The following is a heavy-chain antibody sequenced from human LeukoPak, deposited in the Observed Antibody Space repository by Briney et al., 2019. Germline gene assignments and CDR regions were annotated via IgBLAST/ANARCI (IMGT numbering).Heavy chain of an antibody. Sequence: GGSLRLSCAASGFTFSSYWMSWVRQAPGKGLEWVANIKQDGSEKYYVDSVKGRFAISRDNAKNSLYLQMNSLRAEDTAVYYCARVAKVDDLKDYYDSSGYAFDIWGQGTLVTVSS. CDR2: IKQDGSEK. CDR1: GFTFSSYW. CDR3: ARVAKVDDLKDYYDSSGYAFDI. D-gene: IGHD3-22*01. V-gene: IGHV3-7*01. J-gene: IGHJ4*02.